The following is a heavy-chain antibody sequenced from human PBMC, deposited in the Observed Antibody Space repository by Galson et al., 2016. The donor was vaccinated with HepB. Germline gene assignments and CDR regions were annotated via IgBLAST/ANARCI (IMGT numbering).Heavy chain of an antibody. V-gene: IGHV3-11*04. CDR1: GFAFTDSY. CDR2: ISESGRTT. Sequence: SLRLSCAVSGFAFTDSYMTWIRQAPGRGLEWVSHISESGRTTYYADSVKGRFTISRDNAKKSLYLHMNTLRADDTAVYYCARARKTWIHLWFDYWGQGALVTVSS. D-gene: IGHD5-18*01. CDR3: ARARKTWIHLWFDY. J-gene: IGHJ4*02.